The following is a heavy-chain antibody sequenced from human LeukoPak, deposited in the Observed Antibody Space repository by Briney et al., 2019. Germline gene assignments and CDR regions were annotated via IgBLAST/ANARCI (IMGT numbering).Heavy chain of an antibody. D-gene: IGHD4/OR15-4a*01. CDR1: GFTSGDYG. CDR2: INWSGGRT. CDR3: ARDLTTSDN. V-gene: IGHV3-20*04. J-gene: IGHJ4*02. Sequence: GGSLRLSCAASGFTSGDYGMSWVRQAPGKGLEWVSGINWSGGRTGYADSLKGRFTISRDNAKKTLYLQMNSLRDEVTALYYCARDLTTSDNWGQGTLVTVSS.